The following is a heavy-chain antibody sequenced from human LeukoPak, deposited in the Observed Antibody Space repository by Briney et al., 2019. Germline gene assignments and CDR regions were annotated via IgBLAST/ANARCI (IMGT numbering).Heavy chain of an antibody. V-gene: IGHV3-48*02. CDR1: GFTFSSYS. J-gene: IGHJ6*02. CDR2: ITSSSSTK. CDR3: ARIGGPGYYYYGMDV. Sequence: PGGSLRLSCAASGFTFSSYSMNWVRQAQGKGREWNSFITSSSSTKYYTDSVKGRFTISRDNGKNSLYLQVNSLRDEDTAVYYCARIGGPGYYYYGMDVWGQGTTVTVSS. D-gene: IGHD3-10*01.